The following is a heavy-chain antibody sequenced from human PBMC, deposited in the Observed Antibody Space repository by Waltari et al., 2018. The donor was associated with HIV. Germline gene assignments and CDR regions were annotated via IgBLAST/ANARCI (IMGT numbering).Heavy chain of an antibody. CDR1: GGSISSSSYS. CDR2: IYYSGST. Sequence: QLQLQASGPGLVKPSETLSLTCTVSGGSISSSSYSWGWIRQPQGKGLEWIGSIYYSGSTYYNPSLKSRVTISVDTSKNQFSLKLSSVTAADTAVYYCARLLCSGGSCYSYYYYGMDVWGQGTTVTVSS. V-gene: IGHV4-39*07. J-gene: IGHJ6*02. CDR3: ARLLCSGGSCYSYYYYGMDV. D-gene: IGHD2-15*01.